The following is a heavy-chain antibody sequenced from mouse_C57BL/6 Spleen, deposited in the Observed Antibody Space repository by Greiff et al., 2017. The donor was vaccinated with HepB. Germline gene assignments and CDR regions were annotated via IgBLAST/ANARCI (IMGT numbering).Heavy chain of an antibody. V-gene: IGHV1-53*01. CDR3: ARPYGSSYGFDY. J-gene: IGHJ2*01. CDR1: GYTFTSYW. CDR2: INPSNGGT. Sequence: VQLQQSGTELVKPGASVKLSCKASGYTFTSYWMHWVKQRPGQGLEWIGNINPSNGGTNYNEKFKSKATLTVDKSSSPAYMKLSSLTSEDSAVYYCARPYGSSYGFDYWGQGTTLTVSS. D-gene: IGHD1-1*01.